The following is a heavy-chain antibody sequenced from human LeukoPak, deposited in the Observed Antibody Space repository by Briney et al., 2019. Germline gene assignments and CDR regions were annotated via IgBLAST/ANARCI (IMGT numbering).Heavy chain of an antibody. J-gene: IGHJ4*02. CDR3: TRQGVYYSDSSAYYY. V-gene: IGHV5-51*01. CDR1: GYRFTNYW. CDR2: IYPGDSDT. Sequence: GESLKISCKGSGYRFTNYWIGWVRQISGKGLELMVSIYPGDSDTRYSPSFQGQVTISADKSITTAYLQWSSLKASDTAKYYCTRQGVYYSDSSAYYYWGQGTLVTVSS. D-gene: IGHD3-22*01.